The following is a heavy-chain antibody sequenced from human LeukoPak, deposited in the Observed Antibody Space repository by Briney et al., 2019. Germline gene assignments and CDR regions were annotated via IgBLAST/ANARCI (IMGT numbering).Heavy chain of an antibody. J-gene: IGHJ6*03. Sequence: SVTVSCKASVGTFSRYAISWVRQAPGQGVEWVGGIIPIFVTADYAQKSQGRVTITADEPTRTANMERSSLRSEDTPVYYLARALQQWPHTVSHYYMAVGSKGTTVTIS. V-gene: IGHV1-69*13. CDR1: VGTFSRYA. CDR3: ARALQQWPHTVSHYYMAV. CDR2: IIPIFVTA. D-gene: IGHD6-19*01.